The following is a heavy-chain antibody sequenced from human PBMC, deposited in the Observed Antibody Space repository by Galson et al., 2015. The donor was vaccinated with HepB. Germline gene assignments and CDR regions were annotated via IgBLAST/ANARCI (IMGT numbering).Heavy chain of an antibody. J-gene: IGHJ5*02. Sequence: ETLSLTCTVSGDSISHYYWSWIRQPPGKGLEWIGYIFYSGSTNYKPSLKSRVTISLDRSKNQFSLKLRSVSAADTAVYYCARSRFTTLFGGLTAITWFDPWGQGTPVTVSS. CDR1: GDSISHYY. V-gene: IGHV4-59*01. D-gene: IGHD3-16*02. CDR2: IFYSGST. CDR3: ARSRFTTLFGGLTAITWFDP.